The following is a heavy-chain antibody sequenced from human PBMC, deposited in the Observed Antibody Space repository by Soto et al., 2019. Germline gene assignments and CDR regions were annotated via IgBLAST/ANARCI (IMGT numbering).Heavy chain of an antibody. D-gene: IGHD2-21*02. Sequence: QVPLVQSGAEVRKPRSSVKVSCKASGGTFSNHTISWVRQAPGQGLEWMGRIIPILNIANYAQKFEGRVTITADKSTSPADMVLGSLRSEYTSVYDCARLAEMGMVTNSFYYYMDVWGKGATVTVSS. J-gene: IGHJ6*03. CDR2: IIPILNIA. CDR1: GGTFSNHT. V-gene: IGHV1-69*02. CDR3: ARLAEMGMVTNSFYYYMDV.